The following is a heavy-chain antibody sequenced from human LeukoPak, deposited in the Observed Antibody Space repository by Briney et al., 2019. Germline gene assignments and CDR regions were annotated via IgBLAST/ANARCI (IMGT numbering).Heavy chain of an antibody. Sequence: ASVKVSCKASGYTFTSYDINWVRQATGQGLEWMGWMNPNSGNTGYAQKFQGRVTITTDESTSTAYMELSSLRSEDTAVYYCASGSSGWYELDAFDIWGQGTMVTVSS. J-gene: IGHJ3*02. D-gene: IGHD6-19*01. V-gene: IGHV1-8*03. CDR1: GYTFTSYD. CDR3: ASGSSGWYELDAFDI. CDR2: MNPNSGNT.